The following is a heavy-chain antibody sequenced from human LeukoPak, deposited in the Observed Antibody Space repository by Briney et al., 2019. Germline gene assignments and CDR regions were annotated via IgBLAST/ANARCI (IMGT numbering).Heavy chain of an antibody. J-gene: IGHJ3*01. CDR2: LGWDGGSI. CDR1: GFTFHDHA. Sequence: GGSLRLSCEASGFTFHDHAMHWVRQAPGKGLEWVSGLGWDGGSIGYADSVKGRFTISRDNAKKSLYLQMNSLGVEDTALNYCARDDAFDLWGQGTMVTVSS. V-gene: IGHV3-9*01. CDR3: ARDDAFDL.